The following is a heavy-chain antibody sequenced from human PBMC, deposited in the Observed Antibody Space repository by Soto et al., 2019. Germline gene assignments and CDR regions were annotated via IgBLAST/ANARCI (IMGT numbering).Heavy chain of an antibody. V-gene: IGHV1-58*02. CDR2: IVVGSDNT. CDR1: GFTFTSSA. J-gene: IGHJ6*02. Sequence: SVKLSCKTSGFTFTSSAIQWVRQARGQRLEWIGWIVVGSDNTNYAQKFQERVTITRDLSTNTIYMDLSGLRSEDTAVYYCAASPSSWQNYYYGAMDVWG. CDR3: AASPSSWQNYYYGAMDV.